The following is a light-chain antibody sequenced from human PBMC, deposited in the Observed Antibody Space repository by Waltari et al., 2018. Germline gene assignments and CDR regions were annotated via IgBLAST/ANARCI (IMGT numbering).Light chain of an antibody. Sequence: QSVLTQPPSASGTPGQRVTISCSGSSPNIGTNYVYWSQQVPGTAPKLLMYRSNQRPSGVPDRFSGSKSGTSASLAISGLRSEDEADFYCAAWDDSLSGPGVFGGGTKLTVL. CDR1: SPNIGTNY. J-gene: IGLJ3*02. CDR3: AAWDDSLSGPGV. V-gene: IGLV1-47*01. CDR2: RSN.